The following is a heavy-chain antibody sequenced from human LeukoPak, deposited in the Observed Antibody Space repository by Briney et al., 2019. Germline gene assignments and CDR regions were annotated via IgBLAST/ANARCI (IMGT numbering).Heavy chain of an antibody. CDR3: ARAPQWLAYKHYFDY. J-gene: IGHJ4*02. Sequence: SETLSLTCAVYGGSFSGYYWSWLRQPPGKGLEWIGEINHSGSTNYNPSLKSRVTISVDTSKNQFSLKLSSVTAADTAVYYCARAPQWLAYKHYFDYWGQGTLVTVSP. D-gene: IGHD6-19*01. CDR1: GGSFSGYY. V-gene: IGHV4-34*01. CDR2: INHSGST.